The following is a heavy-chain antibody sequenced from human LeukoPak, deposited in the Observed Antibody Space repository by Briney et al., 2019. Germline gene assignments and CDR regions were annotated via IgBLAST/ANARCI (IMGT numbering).Heavy chain of an antibody. CDR3: SSYCGGDCYSGSYYFDY. J-gene: IGHJ4*02. V-gene: IGHV4-39*01. Sequence: AETLSLTCTVSGVTISSSSYYWGRIRQPPGQGLEWTGSSYCSGSYYYDPSLKSRVTISADTSKNQFSLKLSAVTAADTAVYYCSSYCGGDCYSGSYYFDYWGQGTLVTVSS. CDR2: SYCSGSY. CDR1: GVTISSSSYY. D-gene: IGHD2-21*02.